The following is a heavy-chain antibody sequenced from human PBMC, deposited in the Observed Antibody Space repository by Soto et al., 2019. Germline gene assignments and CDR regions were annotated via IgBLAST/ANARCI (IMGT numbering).Heavy chain of an antibody. J-gene: IGHJ2*01. CDR1: GYTFIRSA. CDR3: ARDPLWGTAMVLWYFDL. Sequence: ASVKVSCKASGYTFIRSAMHWVRQAPGQRLEWMGWINVDNDNTNYAQKFQGRLTMTTDTSTSTAYMELRSLRPDDTAVYYCARDPLWGTAMVLWYFDLWGRGTLVTVSS. D-gene: IGHD5-18*01. V-gene: IGHV1-3*01. CDR2: INVDNDNT.